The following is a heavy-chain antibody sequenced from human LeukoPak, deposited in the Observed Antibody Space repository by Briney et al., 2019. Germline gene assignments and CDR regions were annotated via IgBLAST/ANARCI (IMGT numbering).Heavy chain of an antibody. V-gene: IGHV3-48*03. CDR3: AELGITMIGGV. J-gene: IGHJ6*04. D-gene: IGHD3-10*02. CDR2: ISSSGSTI. CDR1: ALTLSSFD. Sequence: SLSLAWPPSALTLSSFDMKWVRQVHGDGLEWVSYISSSGSTIYYADSVKGRFTITRDNAKNSLYLQMNSLRAEDTAVYYCAELGITMIGGVWGKGTTVTISS.